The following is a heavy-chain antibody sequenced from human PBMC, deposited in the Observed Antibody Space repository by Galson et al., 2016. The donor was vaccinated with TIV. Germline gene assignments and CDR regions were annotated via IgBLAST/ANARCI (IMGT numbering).Heavy chain of an antibody. J-gene: IGHJ2*01. CDR3: ARLEMGADHWHFDL. Sequence: ETLSLTCTVSGDSLRSSNYFWAWIRQPPGKGLEWIASIFYSGGTYYNPSLKNRLTTSVDTSKNQVSLRLSAVTAADAAVYYCARLEMGADHWHFDLWGRGTLVIVSS. D-gene: IGHD1-26*01. CDR1: GDSLRSSNYF. CDR2: IFYSGGT. V-gene: IGHV4-39*07.